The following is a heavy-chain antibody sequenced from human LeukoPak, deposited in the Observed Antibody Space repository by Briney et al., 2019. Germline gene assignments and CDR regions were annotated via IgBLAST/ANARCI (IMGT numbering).Heavy chain of an antibody. CDR1: GFTFSSYA. V-gene: IGHV3-30*01. J-gene: IGHJ4*02. Sequence: PGGSLRLSCAASGFTFSSYAMHWVRQAPGKGLEWVALISYDGSNKYYADSVKGRFTISRDNSKNTLYLQMHSLRAEDTAVYYCARGSSYYPDSPLDYWGQGTLVTVSS. CDR3: ARGSSYYPDSPLDY. D-gene: IGHD3-3*01. CDR2: ISYDGSNK.